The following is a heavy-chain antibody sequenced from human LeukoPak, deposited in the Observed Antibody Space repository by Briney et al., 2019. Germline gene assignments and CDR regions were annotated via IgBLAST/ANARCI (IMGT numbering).Heavy chain of an antibody. Sequence: GGSLRLSCAASAFTFHDYGMSWVRQAPGKGLEWISGINWNSGSTGYADSVKVRFTIYRDNGKNSLYLQMNSLRAEDKALYYCARAKDCSSITCPFDIWGQGTMVTVSS. CDR3: ARAKDCSSITCPFDI. D-gene: IGHD2-2*01. V-gene: IGHV3-20*04. CDR2: INWNSGST. J-gene: IGHJ3*02. CDR1: AFTFHDYG.